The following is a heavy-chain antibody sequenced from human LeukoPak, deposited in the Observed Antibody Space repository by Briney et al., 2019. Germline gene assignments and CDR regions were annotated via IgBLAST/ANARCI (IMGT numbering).Heavy chain of an antibody. CDR2: ISSSSSYI. V-gene: IGHV3-21*01. CDR1: GFTLSSYT. CDR3: ARVKEASAFDI. Sequence: PGGSLRLSCTVSGFTLSSYTMTWVRQAPGKGLEWVSSISSSSSYIYYADSVKGRFTISRDNAKNSLYLQMNSLRAEDTAVYYCARVKEASAFDIWGQGTMVTVSS. D-gene: IGHD5-12*01. J-gene: IGHJ3*02.